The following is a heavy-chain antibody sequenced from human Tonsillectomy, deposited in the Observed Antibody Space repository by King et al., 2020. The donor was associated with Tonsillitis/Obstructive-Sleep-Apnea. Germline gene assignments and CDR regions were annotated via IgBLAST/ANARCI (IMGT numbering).Heavy chain of an antibody. D-gene: IGHD2-2*01. CDR2: INPSGST. CDR3: ASLLYSSSTSCFDY. Sequence: VQLQQWGAGLLKPSETLSLTCAVYGGSFSGYYWSWIRQPPGKGLEWIGEINPSGSTNYNPSLKSRVTISVDTSKNQFALKLSSVTAADTAVYYCASLLYSSSTSCFDYWGRGTLVTVSS. CDR1: GGSFSGYY. V-gene: IGHV4-34*01. J-gene: IGHJ4*02.